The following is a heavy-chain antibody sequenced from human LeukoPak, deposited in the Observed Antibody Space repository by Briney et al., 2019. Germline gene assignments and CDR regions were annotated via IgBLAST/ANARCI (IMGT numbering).Heavy chain of an antibody. D-gene: IGHD1-26*01. V-gene: IGHV5-51*01. Sequence: GESLKISCYGSDYIFTNYWIAWVRQIPGKGLEWTGIIYPGDSDTRYSPSFHGQVTISADKSISTAYLQWSSLQASDTAMYYCAKENQLGAITGFDYWGQGTLVTVSS. CDR1: DYIFTNYW. CDR3: AKENQLGAITGFDY. CDR2: IYPGDSDT. J-gene: IGHJ4*02.